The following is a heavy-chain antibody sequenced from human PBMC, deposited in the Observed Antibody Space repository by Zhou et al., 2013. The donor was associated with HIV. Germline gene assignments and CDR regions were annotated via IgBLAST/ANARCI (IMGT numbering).Heavy chain of an antibody. CDR1: GYTFNTYD. CDR3: ARDRTPEGDDAFNI. D-gene: IGHD3-10*01. V-gene: IGHV1-18*01. Sequence: QVQLVQSGAEVKKPGASVKVSCKASGYTFNTYDIGWVRQAPGQGLEWMGWINPKNGGTNYALKFQGRVTMTTDTSTSTAYMELRSLRSDDTAVYYCARDRTPEGDDAFNIWGQGTMVTVSS. J-gene: IGHJ3*02. CDR2: INPKNGGT.